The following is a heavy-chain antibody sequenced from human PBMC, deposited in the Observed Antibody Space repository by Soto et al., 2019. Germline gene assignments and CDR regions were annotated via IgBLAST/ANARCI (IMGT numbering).Heavy chain of an antibody. CDR3: ARTLPSYAFWSGYLWD. CDR2: IKQDGSDK. J-gene: IGHJ4*02. V-gene: IGHV3-7*01. Sequence: GGSLRLSCAASGFTFRSNWMSWVRQALGKGLGWVASIKQDGSDKYYVDSVKGRFTISRDNAKNSLSLQMNSLRAEDTAVYYCARTLPSYAFWSGYLWDWGQGTLVTVSS. CDR1: GFTFRSNW. D-gene: IGHD3-3*01.